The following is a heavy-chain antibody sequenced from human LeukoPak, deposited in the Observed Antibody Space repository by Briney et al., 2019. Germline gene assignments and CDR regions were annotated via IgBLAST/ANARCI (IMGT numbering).Heavy chain of an antibody. CDR2: ITNSGST. J-gene: IGHJ4*02. V-gene: IGHV3-48*03. CDR1: GFTFSSYE. Sequence: PGRSLRLSCAASGFTFSSYEMKWVRQAPGKGLEWVSHITNSGSTYADSVKGRFTISRDNAKNLLYLQMNSLRAEDTAVYYCARGLRYTIFGGDYYWGQGTLVTVSS. CDR3: ARGLRYTIFGGDYY. D-gene: IGHD3-3*01.